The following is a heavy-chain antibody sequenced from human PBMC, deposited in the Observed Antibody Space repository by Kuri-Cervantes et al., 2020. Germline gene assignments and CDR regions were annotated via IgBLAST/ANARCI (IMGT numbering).Heavy chain of an antibody. V-gene: IGHV4-4*07. CDR3: ARAEHYCSSTSCRRPYDY. Sequence: SETLSLTCSVSGGSITSNYWSWIRQPAGKGLEWIGRIYTSGSANYNPSLKSRVTMSVDTSNNQFSLKLSSVTAADTAVYYCARAEHYCSSTSCRRPYDYWGQGTLVTVSS. CDR1: GGSITSNY. D-gene: IGHD2-2*01. J-gene: IGHJ4*02. CDR2: IYTSGSA.